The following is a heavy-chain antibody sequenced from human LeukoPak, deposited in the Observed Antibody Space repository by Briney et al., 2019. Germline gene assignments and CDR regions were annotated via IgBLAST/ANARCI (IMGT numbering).Heavy chain of an antibody. V-gene: IGHV3-23*01. J-gene: IGHJ4*02. CDR1: GFTFSSYA. CDR3: ARGRVATIGTTSGIDY. D-gene: IGHD5-12*01. CDR2: ISGSGGST. Sequence: GGSLRLSCAASGFTFSSYAMSWVRQAPGKGLEWVSAISGSGGSTYYADSVKGRFTISRDNAKNSLYLQMNSLRAEDTAVYYCARGRVATIGTTSGIDYWGQGTLVTVSS.